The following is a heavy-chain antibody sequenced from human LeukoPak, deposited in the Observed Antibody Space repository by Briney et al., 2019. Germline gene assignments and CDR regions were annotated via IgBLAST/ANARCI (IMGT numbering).Heavy chain of an antibody. J-gene: IGHJ4*02. V-gene: IGHV1-69*13. Sequence: ASVKVSCKASGGTFSSYAISWVRQAPGQGLEWMGGIIPIFGTANYAQKFQGRVTITADESTSTAYMELCSLRSEDTAVYYCARECGGDCYSSSGVIDYWGQGTLVTVSS. D-gene: IGHD2-21*02. CDR1: GGTFSSYA. CDR3: ARECGGDCYSSSGVIDY. CDR2: IIPIFGTA.